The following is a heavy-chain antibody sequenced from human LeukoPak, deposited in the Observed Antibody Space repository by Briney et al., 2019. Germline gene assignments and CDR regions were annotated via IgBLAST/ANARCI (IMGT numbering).Heavy chain of an antibody. V-gene: IGHV3-11*04. Sequence: PGGSLRLSCAASGFTFSDYYMSWIRQAPGKGLAWVSYISSSGSTIYYADSVKGRFTISRDNAKNSLYLQMNSLRAEDTAVYYCARPLGYCSSTSCPPSSYYYYMDVWGKGTTVTVSS. CDR3: ARPLGYCSSTSCPPSSYYYYMDV. CDR2: ISSSGSTI. J-gene: IGHJ6*03. D-gene: IGHD2-2*01. CDR1: GFTFSDYY.